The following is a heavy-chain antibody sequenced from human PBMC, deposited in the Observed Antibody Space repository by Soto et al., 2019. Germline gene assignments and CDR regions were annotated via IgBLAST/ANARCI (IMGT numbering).Heavy chain of an antibody. Sequence: SETLSLTCTVSSDSISSYYGSWIRQPPGKRLEWIGYISYSGSTDYNPSLKSRVTMSGDTSKNQFSLKVSSVTAADTAVYYCARGTSWQLPFDYWGQGTLVTVYS. V-gene: IGHV4-59*01. D-gene: IGHD6-13*01. CDR2: ISYSGST. J-gene: IGHJ4*02. CDR3: ARGTSWQLPFDY. CDR1: SDSISSYY.